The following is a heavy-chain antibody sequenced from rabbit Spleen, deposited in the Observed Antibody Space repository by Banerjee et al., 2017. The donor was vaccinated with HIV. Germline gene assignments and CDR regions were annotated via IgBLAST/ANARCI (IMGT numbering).Heavy chain of an antibody. D-gene: IGHD4-2*01. Sequence: QEQLEESGGGLVKPEGSLTLTCKASGFSFSEKEVMCWVRQAPGKGLEWIGCINTITGKTVYATWAKGRFTISKTSSTTVTLQMTSLTAADTATYFCARNGAGSNFAFKLWGPGTLVTVS. CDR1: GFSFSEKEV. CDR2: INTITGKT. V-gene: IGHV1S45*01. CDR3: ARNGAGSNFAFKL. J-gene: IGHJ4*01.